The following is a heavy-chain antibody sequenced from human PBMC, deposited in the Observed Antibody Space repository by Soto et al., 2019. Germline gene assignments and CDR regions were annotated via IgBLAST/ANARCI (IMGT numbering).Heavy chain of an antibody. CDR1: GFTFSRHA. D-gene: IGHD3-10*01. CDR3: VRSRSGAVADSFDL. J-gene: IGHJ4*02. Sequence: GGSLRLSCEGSGFTFSRHALHWVRQAPGKGLEWVAVVSKDGSVKYWIESVKGRFTLSRDNSKNTVYLEMNSLRPEDTGVYYCVRSRSGAVADSFDLWGRGTLVTISS. V-gene: IGHV3-30-3*01. CDR2: VSKDGSVK.